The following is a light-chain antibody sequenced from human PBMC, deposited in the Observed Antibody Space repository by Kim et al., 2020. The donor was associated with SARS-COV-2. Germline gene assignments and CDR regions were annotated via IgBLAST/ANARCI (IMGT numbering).Light chain of an antibody. Sequence: QPASIFCRSSQSLVHRNGNSYLSWFHQRPGQSPRRLIYEVSRRDSGVPDRFSGSGSGPDFTLTISRVEAEDVGVYYCMQGTHWPYSFGQGTKLEI. CDR1: QSLVHRNGNSY. CDR2: EVS. CDR3: MQGTHWPYS. J-gene: IGKJ2*03. V-gene: IGKV2-30*02.